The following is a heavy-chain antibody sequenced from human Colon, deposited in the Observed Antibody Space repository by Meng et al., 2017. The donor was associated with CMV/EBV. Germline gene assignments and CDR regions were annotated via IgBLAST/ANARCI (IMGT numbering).Heavy chain of an antibody. CDR3: ATEGGIPWGHY. CDR2: NYYSVST. V-gene: IGHV4-59*11. Sequence: GSLRLSCTVSGGSIGSHYWSWIRQPPGRGLEWIGYNYYSVSTNYNPSLESRVTISVDTSNNQFSLKLSSATAADTAVYYCATEGGIPWGHYWGQGTLVTVSS. D-gene: IGHD6-13*01. CDR1: GGSIGSHY. J-gene: IGHJ4*02.